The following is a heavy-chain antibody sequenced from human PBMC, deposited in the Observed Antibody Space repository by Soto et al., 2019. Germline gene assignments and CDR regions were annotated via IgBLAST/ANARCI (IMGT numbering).Heavy chain of an antibody. J-gene: IGHJ4*02. CDR1: GGSISSGGYS. V-gene: IGHV4-30-2*01. Sequence: SSETLSLTCAVSGGSISSGGYSWSWIRQPPGKGLEWIGYIYHSGSTYYNPSPKSRVTISVDRSKNQFSLKLSSVTAADTAVYYCARGGGGDSSGYYYENFDYWGQGTLVTVSS. CDR2: IYHSGST. D-gene: IGHD3-22*01. CDR3: ARGGGGDSSGYYYENFDY.